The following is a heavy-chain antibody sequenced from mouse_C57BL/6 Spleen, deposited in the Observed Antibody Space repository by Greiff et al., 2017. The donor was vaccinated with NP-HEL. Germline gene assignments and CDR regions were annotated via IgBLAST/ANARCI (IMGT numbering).Heavy chain of an antibody. D-gene: IGHD1-1*01. CDR3: TRDYGSSLYAMDY. Sequence: EVQRVESGGGLVQPGGSMKLSCVASGFTFSNYWMNWVRQSPEKGLEWVAQIRLKSDNYATHYAESVKGRFTISRDDSKSSVYLQMNNLRAEDTGIYYCTRDYGSSLYAMDYWGQGTSVTVSS. CDR1: GFTFSNYW. J-gene: IGHJ4*01. V-gene: IGHV6-3*01. CDR2: IRLKSDNYAT.